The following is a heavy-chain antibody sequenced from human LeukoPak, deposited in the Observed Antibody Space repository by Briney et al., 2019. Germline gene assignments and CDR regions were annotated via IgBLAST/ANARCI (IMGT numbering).Heavy chain of an antibody. V-gene: IGHV1-69*13. CDR3: ARDRGTERAFDI. D-gene: IGHD3/OR15-3a*01. Sequence: SVNVSCKASGGTFSSYAISWVRQAPGQGLEWMGGIIPIFGTANYAQKFQGRVTITADESTSTAYMELSSLRSEDTAVYYCARDRGTERAFDIWGQGTMVTVSS. CDR1: GGTFSSYA. J-gene: IGHJ3*02. CDR2: IIPIFGTA.